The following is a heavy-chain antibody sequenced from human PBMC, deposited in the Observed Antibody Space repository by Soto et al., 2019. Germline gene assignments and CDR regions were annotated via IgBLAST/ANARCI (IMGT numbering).Heavy chain of an antibody. Sequence: ASVKVSCKASGYTFTSCGIRWVRHAPGQGLEWMGWISAYNGNTNYAQKLQGRVTMTTNTSTSTAYVELRSLRSEDTAVYYCARGRRYCSGGSCHRLRGAFDIWGQGTMVTVSS. CDR3: ARGRRYCSGGSCHRLRGAFDI. CDR1: GYTFTSCG. D-gene: IGHD2-15*01. V-gene: IGHV1-18*01. CDR2: ISAYNGNT. J-gene: IGHJ3*02.